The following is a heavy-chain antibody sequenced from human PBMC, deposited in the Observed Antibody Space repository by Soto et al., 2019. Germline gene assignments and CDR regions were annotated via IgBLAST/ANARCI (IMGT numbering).Heavy chain of an antibody. V-gene: IGHV3-11*01. CDR2: SGTTI. J-gene: IGHJ6*02. Sequence: SGTTIHYADSVKGRFTISRDNAKNSLYLQINSLRAEDTAVYFCARDDIAVAGIWTYYYYGMDVWGQGTTVTVSS. D-gene: IGHD6-19*01. CDR3: ARDDIAVAGIWTYYYYGMDV.